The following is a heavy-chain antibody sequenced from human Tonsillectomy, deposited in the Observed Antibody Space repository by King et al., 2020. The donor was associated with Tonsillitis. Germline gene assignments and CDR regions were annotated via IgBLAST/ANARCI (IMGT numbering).Heavy chain of an antibody. J-gene: IGHJ4*02. CDR3: ARGLSRWVAADFFEY. V-gene: IGHV3-21*01. Sequence: VQLVESGGGLVKPGGSLRLSCAASGFSFSNYSMNWVRQAPGKGLEWVSSISSSSSYIYYADSVKGRFTISRDNAKNSLYLQMYSLRAEDTAVYYCARGLSRWVAADFFEYWGQGTLVTVSS. CDR2: ISSSSSYI. CDR1: GFSFSNYS. D-gene: IGHD6-13*01.